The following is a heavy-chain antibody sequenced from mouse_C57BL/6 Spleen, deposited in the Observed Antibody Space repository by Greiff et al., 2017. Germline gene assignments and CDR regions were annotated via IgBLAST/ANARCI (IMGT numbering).Heavy chain of an antibody. V-gene: IGHV1-26*01. Sequence: EVQLQQSGPELVKPGASVKISCKASGYTFTDYYMNWVKQSHGKSLEWIGDINPNNGGTSYNQKFKGKATLTVDKSSSTAYMELRSLTSEDSAVYYCARRGYYNNGIFAYWGQGTLVTVSA. CDR2: INPNNGGT. CDR3: ARRGYYNNGIFAY. D-gene: IGHD2-5*01. CDR1: GYTFTDYY. J-gene: IGHJ3*01.